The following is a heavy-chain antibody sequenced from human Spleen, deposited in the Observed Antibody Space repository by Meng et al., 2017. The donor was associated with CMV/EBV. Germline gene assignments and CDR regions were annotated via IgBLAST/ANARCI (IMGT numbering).Heavy chain of an antibody. Sequence: SETLSLTCTVSGGSISSYYWSWIRQTPGKKLEWIGYMCYSGSPNYNPSLKSRVTISVDTSKNQFSLKLSSVTAADTAVYYCARLPDSSGYYVYYYYGMDVWGQGTTVTVSS. J-gene: IGHJ6*02. CDR2: MCYSGSP. D-gene: IGHD3-22*01. CDR1: GGSISSYY. V-gene: IGHV4-59*08. CDR3: ARLPDSSGYYVYYYYGMDV.